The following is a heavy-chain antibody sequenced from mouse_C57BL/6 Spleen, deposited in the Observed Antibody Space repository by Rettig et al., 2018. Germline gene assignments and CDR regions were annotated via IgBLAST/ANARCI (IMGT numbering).Heavy chain of an antibody. J-gene: IGHJ2*01. CDR3: ARGGSDY. V-gene: IGHV1-19*01. CDR2: INPYNGGT. Sequence: IGVINPYNGGTSYNQKFKGKATLTVDKSSSTAYMELNSLTSEDSAVYYCARGGSDYWGQGTTLTVSS.